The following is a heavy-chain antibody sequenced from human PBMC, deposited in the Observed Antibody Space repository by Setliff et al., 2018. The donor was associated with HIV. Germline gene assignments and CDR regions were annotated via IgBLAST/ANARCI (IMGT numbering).Heavy chain of an antibody. CDR3: ARLPDINSWPFDY. J-gene: IGHJ4*02. V-gene: IGHV4-59*11. Sequence: SETLSLTCTVSYGSISGHYWTWIRQPPGKGLEWISYIHHSGGTQYNPSLMSRLTMSVDSSKNQFSLSLSSVTAADTAVYYCARLPDINSWPFDYWARGTLVTVSS. CDR1: YGSISGHY. CDR2: IHHSGGT. D-gene: IGHD6-13*01.